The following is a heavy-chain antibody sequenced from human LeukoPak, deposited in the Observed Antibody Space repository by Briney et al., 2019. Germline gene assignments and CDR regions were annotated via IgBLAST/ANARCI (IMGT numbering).Heavy chain of an antibody. V-gene: IGHV1-18*01. CDR1: GYTFTSYG. CDR2: ISAYNGNT. Sequence: GASVKVSCKASGYTFTSYGISWVRQAPGQGREWMGWISAYNGNTNYAQKLQGRVTMTTDTYTSTAYMELRSLRSDDTAVYYCARVRYYDSSGPEFWGQGTLLTVSS. CDR3: ARVRYYDSSGPEF. J-gene: IGHJ4*02. D-gene: IGHD3-22*01.